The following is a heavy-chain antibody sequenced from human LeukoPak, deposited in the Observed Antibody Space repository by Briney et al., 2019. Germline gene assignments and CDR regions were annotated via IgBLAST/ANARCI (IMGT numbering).Heavy chain of an antibody. CDR3: ARGLRFLEWSISYYFDY. V-gene: IGHV3-7*03. D-gene: IGHD3-3*01. Sequence: TGGSLRLSCAASGFTFSNYWMSWVRQAPGKGLEWVANIKQDGSEKYYVDSMKGRFTISRDNAKNSLYLQMNSLRAEDTAVYYCARGLRFLEWSISYYFDYWGQGTLVTVSS. CDR2: IKQDGSEK. J-gene: IGHJ4*02. CDR1: GFTFSNYW.